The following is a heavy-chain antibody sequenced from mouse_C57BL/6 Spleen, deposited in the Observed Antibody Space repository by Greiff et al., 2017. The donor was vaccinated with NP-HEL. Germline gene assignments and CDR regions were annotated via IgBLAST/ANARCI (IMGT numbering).Heavy chain of an antibody. CDR1: GYAFSSYW. CDR2: IYPGDGDT. CDR3: ARDDGYLYYAMDY. Sequence: VQVVESGAELVKPGASVKISCKASGYAFSSYWMNWVKQRPGKGLEWIGQIYPGDGDTNYNGKFKGKATLTADKSSSTAYMQLSSLTSEDSAVYFCARDDGYLYYAMDYWGQGTSVTVSS. J-gene: IGHJ4*01. V-gene: IGHV1-80*01. D-gene: IGHD2-3*01.